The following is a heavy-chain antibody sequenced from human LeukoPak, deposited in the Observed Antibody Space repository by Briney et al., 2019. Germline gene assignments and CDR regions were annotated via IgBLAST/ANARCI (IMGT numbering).Heavy chain of an antibody. J-gene: IGHJ3*02. CDR3: AREQSYYDSSGYLDAFDI. CDR2: ISAYNGNT. D-gene: IGHD3-22*01. V-gene: IGHV1-18*01. CDR1: GYTFTSYG. Sequence: GASVKVSCKASGYTFTSYGISWVRQAPGQGLEWMGWISAYNGNTNYAQKLQGRVTMTTDTSTSTAYMELRSLRSDDTAVYYCAREQSYYDSSGYLDAFDIWGQGTMVTVSS.